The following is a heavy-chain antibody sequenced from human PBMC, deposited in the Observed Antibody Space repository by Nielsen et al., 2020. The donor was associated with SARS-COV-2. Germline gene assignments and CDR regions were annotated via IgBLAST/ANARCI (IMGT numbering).Heavy chain of an antibody. D-gene: IGHD3-10*01. Sequence: GGSLRLSCAASGLTFDDYAMHWVRQAPGKGLEWVSGISWNSGSIGYADSVKGRFTISRDNAKNSLYLQMNSLRAEDTALYYCAKDMGPVIWYFDLWGRGTLVTVSS. CDR3: AKDMGPVIWYFDL. J-gene: IGHJ2*01. CDR2: ISWNSGSI. CDR1: GLTFDDYA. V-gene: IGHV3-9*01.